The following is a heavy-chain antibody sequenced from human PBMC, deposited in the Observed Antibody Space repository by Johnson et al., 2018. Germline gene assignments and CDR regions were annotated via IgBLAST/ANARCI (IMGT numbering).Heavy chain of an antibody. CDR2: IIPIFGTA. CDR1: GGTFTRYA. J-gene: IGHJ6*02. D-gene: IGHD3-10*01. Sequence: QVQLVESGAEVKKPGSSVKVSCKASGGTFTRYAFSWVRQAPGQGLEWMGGIIPIFGTANYAQKFQGSVTITADESPSTAYMELGSLRSGDTAVYYCAGSLYGSGGLVRYYYYAIDVWGQGTTVTVSS. V-gene: IGHV1-69*01. CDR3: AGSLYGSGGLVRYYYYAIDV.